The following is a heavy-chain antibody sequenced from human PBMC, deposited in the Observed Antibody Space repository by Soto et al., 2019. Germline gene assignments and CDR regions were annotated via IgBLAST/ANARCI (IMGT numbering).Heavy chain of an antibody. J-gene: IGHJ4*02. Sequence: QVQLQQWGAGLLKPSETLSLTCAVYGGSFSGYYWSWIRQPPGKGLEWIGEINHSGSTNYNPSLKSRVTLSVDTSKNQFSLKLSSVTAADTAVYYCARRKWLPPLFDYWGQGTLVTVSS. CDR3: ARRKWLPPLFDY. CDR1: GGSFSGYY. CDR2: INHSGST. D-gene: IGHD3-22*01. V-gene: IGHV4-34*01.